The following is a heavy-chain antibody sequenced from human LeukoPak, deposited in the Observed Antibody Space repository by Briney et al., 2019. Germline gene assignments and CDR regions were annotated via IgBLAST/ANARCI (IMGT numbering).Heavy chain of an antibody. V-gene: IGHV4-59*08. J-gene: IGHJ4*02. D-gene: IGHD1-26*01. CDR3: ARHMPSIVGATYYFDY. CDR1: GVSISSYY. Sequence: SETLSLTCTVSGVSISSYYWSWIRQPPGKGLEWIGYIYYSGSTNYNPSLKSRVTISVDTSKNQFSLKLSSVTAADTAVYYCARHMPSIVGATYYFDYWGQGTLVTVSS. CDR2: IYYSGST.